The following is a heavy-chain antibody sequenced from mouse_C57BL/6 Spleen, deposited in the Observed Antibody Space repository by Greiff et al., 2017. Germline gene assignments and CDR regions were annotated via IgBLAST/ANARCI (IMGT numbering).Heavy chain of an antibody. CDR1: GFTFSSYG. Sequence: EVKVVESGGDLVKPGGSLKLSCAASGFTFSSYGMSWVRQTPDKRLEWVATISSGGSYTYYPDSVKGRFTISRDNAKNTLYLQMSSLKSEDTAMYYCARHESGKLAWFAYWGQGTLVTVSA. CDR3: ARHESGKLAWFAY. D-gene: IGHD1-3*01. J-gene: IGHJ3*01. V-gene: IGHV5-6*01. CDR2: ISSGGSYT.